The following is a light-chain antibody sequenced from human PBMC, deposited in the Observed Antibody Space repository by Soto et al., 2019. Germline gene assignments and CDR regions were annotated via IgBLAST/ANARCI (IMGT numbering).Light chain of an antibody. CDR2: EVS. CDR1: SGDVGSYNY. V-gene: IGLV2-14*01. Sequence: QSVLTQPASVSGSPGQSITISCTGTSGDVGSYNYVSWYQQHPGKAPKVMIYEVSNRPSGVSNRFSGSKSGNTASPTISGLQAEDEADYYCSSYTSSSTYVFXTGTKVTVL. CDR3: SSYTSSSTYV. J-gene: IGLJ1*01.